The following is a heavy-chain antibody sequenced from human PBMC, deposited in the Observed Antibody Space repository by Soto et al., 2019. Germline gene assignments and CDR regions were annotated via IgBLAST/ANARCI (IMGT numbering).Heavy chain of an antibody. CDR2: IYYSGST. CDR3: ARRHYYDSSALDY. CDR1: GGSISSGDYY. V-gene: IGHV4-30-4*01. J-gene: IGHJ4*02. D-gene: IGHD3-22*01. Sequence: SETLSLTCTVSGGSISSGDYYWSWIRQPPGKGLEWIGYIYYSGSTYYNPSLKSRVTISVDTSKNQFSLKLSSVTAADTAVYYCARRHYYDSSALDYWGQGTLVTVS.